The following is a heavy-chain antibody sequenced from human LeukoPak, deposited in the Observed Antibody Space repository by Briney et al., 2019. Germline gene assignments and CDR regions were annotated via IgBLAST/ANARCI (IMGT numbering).Heavy chain of an antibody. D-gene: IGHD3-22*01. CDR3: ASTDYYDSSGYHLRY. J-gene: IGHJ4*02. CDR2: INAGNGNT. Sequence: GASVKVSCKASGYTFTSYAMHWVRQAPGQRLEWMGWINAGNGNTKYSQKFQGRVTITRNTSANTAYMELSSLRSEDTAVFYCASTDYYDSSGYHLRYWGQGTLVTVSS. CDR1: GYTFTSYA. V-gene: IGHV1-3*01.